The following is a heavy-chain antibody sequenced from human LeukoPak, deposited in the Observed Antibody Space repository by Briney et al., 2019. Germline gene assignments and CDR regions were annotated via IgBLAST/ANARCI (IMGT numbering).Heavy chain of an antibody. CDR1: GFTFSSYG. V-gene: IGHV3-30*02. CDR2: IRYDGSNK. Sequence: GGSLRLSCAASGFTFSSYGMHWVRQAPGKGLEWVAFIRYDGSNKYYADSVKGRFTISRDNSKNTLYLQMNSLRAEDTAVYYCARVGKYSSSWYYFDYWGQGTLVTVSS. CDR3: ARVGKYSSSWYYFDY. D-gene: IGHD6-13*01. J-gene: IGHJ4*02.